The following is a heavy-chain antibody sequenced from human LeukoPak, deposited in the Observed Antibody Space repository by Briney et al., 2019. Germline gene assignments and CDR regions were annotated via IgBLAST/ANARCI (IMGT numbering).Heavy chain of an antibody. J-gene: IGHJ4*02. V-gene: IGHV3-43*01. CDR2: ISWDGGST. CDR3: ARAGYDFWSGYFFDY. Sequence: GGSLRLSCAASGFTFDDYTMHWVRQAPGKGLEWVSLISWDGGSTYYADSVKGRFAISRDNSKNSLYLQMNSLRTEDTALYYCARAGYDFWSGYFFDYWGQGTLVTISS. D-gene: IGHD3-3*01. CDR1: GFTFDDYT.